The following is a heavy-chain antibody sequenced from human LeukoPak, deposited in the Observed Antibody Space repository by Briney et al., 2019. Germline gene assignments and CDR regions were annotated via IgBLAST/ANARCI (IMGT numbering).Heavy chain of an antibody. CDR1: TYSISSDFY. Sequence: SETLSLTCAVSTYSISSDFYWGWVRQPPGQGLEWVGSIYHDYTTYYNPSLRGRVTLPLDMSRKQFSLELTSVTAADTATYYCANADTEDFFDFWGQGKLVTVSS. D-gene: IGHD2-8*01. J-gene: IGHJ4*02. CDR3: ANADTEDFFDF. V-gene: IGHV4-38-2*01. CDR2: IYHDYTT.